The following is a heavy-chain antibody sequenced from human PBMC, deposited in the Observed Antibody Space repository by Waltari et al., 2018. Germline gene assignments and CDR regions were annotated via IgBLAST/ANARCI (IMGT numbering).Heavy chain of an antibody. J-gene: IGHJ4*02. V-gene: IGHV7-4-1*02. CDR1: GYTFKSYA. Sequence: VQLVQSETEVKKPGASVMVSCKTSGYTFKSYAFSWVRQAPGQGLEWMGWINTKTGNPTYAQGFRGRFVFSLDTSVSTASLQISSLKAEDTAVYYCARGIQLWGRGSWYFDNWGQGTLVTVSS. CDR2: INTKTGNP. CDR3: ARGIQLWGRGSWYFDN. D-gene: IGHD3-16*01.